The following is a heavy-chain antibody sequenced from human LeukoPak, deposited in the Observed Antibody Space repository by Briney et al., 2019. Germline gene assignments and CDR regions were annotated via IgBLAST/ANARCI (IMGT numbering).Heavy chain of an antibody. V-gene: IGHV4-4*07. D-gene: IGHD3-22*01. CDR2: IYTSGST. Sequence: PSETLSLTCTVSGGSISSYYWSWIRQPAGKGLEWIGRIYTSGSTNYNPSLKSRVTMSVDTSKNQFSLKLSSVTAADTAVYYCARHPDEAGYYYDSSGYYYVDWFDPWGQGTLVTVSS. CDR3: ARHPDEAGYYYDSSGYYYVDWFDP. J-gene: IGHJ5*02. CDR1: GGSISSYY.